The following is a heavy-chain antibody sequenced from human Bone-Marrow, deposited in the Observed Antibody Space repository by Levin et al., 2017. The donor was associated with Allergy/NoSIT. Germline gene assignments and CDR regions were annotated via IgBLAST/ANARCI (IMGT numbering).Heavy chain of an antibody. Sequence: GGSLRLSCAASGFTFSGSTMHWVRQASGQGLEWVGRIRTRPNNYATTYAASVKGRFTISREDSKNTAYLQMNSLKTEDTAVYFCTRRLGYDSNDYPVLDAFDIWGQGTMVTVSS. CDR3: TRRLGYDSNDYPVLDAFDI. D-gene: IGHD3-22*01. J-gene: IGHJ3*02. CDR1: GFTFSGST. CDR2: IRTRPNNYAT. V-gene: IGHV3-73*01.